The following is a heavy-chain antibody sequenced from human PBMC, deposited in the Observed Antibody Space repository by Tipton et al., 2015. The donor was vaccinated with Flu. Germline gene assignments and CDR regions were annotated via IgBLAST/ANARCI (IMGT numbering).Heavy chain of an antibody. CDR2: IYPGDSDT. CDR3: ARPLREMHQLALGWYFDL. J-gene: IGHJ2*01. Sequence: VQLVQSGAEVKKPGESLKISCKGSGYSFTSYWIGWVRQMPGKGLEWMGIIYPGDSDTRYSPSFQGQVTISADKSISTAYLQWSSLKASDTAMYYCARPLREMHQLALGWYFDLWGRGTLVTVSS. D-gene: IGHD6-13*01. CDR1: GYSFTSYW. V-gene: IGHV5-51*03.